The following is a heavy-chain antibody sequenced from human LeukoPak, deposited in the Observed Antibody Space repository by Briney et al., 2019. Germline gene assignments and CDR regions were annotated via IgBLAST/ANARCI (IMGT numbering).Heavy chain of an antibody. D-gene: IGHD6-19*01. V-gene: IGHV1-2*02. CDR2: INPNSGGT. J-gene: IGHJ4*02. CDR3: ARDRSSGWYDPSDY. Sequence: ASVKVSCKASGYTFTGYYMHWVRQAPGQGLEWMGWINPNSGGTNYAQKFQGRVTMTRDTSISTAYMELSRLRSDDTAVYYCARDRSSGWYDPSDYWGQGTLVTVSS. CDR1: GYTFTGYY.